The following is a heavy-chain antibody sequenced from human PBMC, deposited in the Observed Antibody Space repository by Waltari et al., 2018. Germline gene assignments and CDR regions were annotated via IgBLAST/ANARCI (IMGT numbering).Heavy chain of an antibody. Sequence: EVQLVESGGGLIQPGGSLRLSCAASGFTVSSNYMSWVRQAPGKGLEWVSVIYSGGSTYYADSVKGRFTISRDNSKNTLYLQMNSLRAEDTAVYYCARDTTVTTGLSYYYGMDVWGQGTTVTVSS. J-gene: IGHJ6*02. CDR1: GFTVSSNY. CDR3: ARDTTVTTGLSYYYGMDV. D-gene: IGHD4-17*01. V-gene: IGHV3-53*01. CDR2: IYSGGST.